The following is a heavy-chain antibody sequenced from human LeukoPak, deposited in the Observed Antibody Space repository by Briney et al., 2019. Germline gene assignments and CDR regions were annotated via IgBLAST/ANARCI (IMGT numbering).Heavy chain of an antibody. CDR3: ASEDSRGFDY. CDR1: GGSFSGYY. Sequence: SETLSLTCAVYGGSFSGYYWSWIRQPPGKGLEWIGEINHSGSTNYNPSLKSRVTISVDTSKNQFSLKLSSVTAADTAVYYCASEDSRGFDYWGQGTLVNGSS. J-gene: IGHJ4*02. CDR2: INHSGST. D-gene: IGHD6-19*01. V-gene: IGHV4-34*01.